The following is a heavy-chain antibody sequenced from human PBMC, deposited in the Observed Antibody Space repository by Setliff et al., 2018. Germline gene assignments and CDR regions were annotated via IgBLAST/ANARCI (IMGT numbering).Heavy chain of an antibody. Sequence: ASETLSLTCKVSGDSMNSGVYYWAWIRQPPGKGLEWIGRIYSGGTTYYNSSLKSRVTISVDTSKSQFSLRLNSVTAAGTAVYYCARTGTYRYFDYWGQGALVT. D-gene: IGHD1-1*01. V-gene: IGHV4-39*01. CDR2: IYSGGTT. CDR3: ARTGTYRYFDY. CDR1: GDSMNSGVYY. J-gene: IGHJ4*02.